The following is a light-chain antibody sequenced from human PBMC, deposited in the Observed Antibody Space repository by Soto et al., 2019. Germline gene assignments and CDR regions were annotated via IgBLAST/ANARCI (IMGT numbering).Light chain of an antibody. CDR2: SAS. V-gene: IGKV1-39*01. CDR1: QSITNF. J-gene: IGKJ2*01. CDR3: QQSYGTPPDT. Sequence: DIQMTQSPSSLSASVGDRVTITCRASQSITNFLNWYQQKPGKAPKLLIYSASTLQSGVPSRFSGSGYGTDFTLTINSLQPEDFATYYCQQSYGTPPDTFGQGTNLEIK.